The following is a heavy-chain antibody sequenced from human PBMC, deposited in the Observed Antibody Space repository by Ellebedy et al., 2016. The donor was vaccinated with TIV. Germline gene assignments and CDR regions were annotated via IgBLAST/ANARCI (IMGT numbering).Heavy chain of an antibody. D-gene: IGHD6-13*01. J-gene: IGHJ4*02. CDR2: INQDGSEK. V-gene: IGHV3-7*03. CDR3: ARAVGGSSSL. Sequence: GGSLRLSRAASGFTFSNYWMSWVRQAPGKGLEWVANINQDGSEKYYVDSVKGRFSISRDNAKNSLYLQMNSLRAEDTAVYYCARAVGGSSSLWGQGTLVTVSS. CDR1: GFTFSNYW.